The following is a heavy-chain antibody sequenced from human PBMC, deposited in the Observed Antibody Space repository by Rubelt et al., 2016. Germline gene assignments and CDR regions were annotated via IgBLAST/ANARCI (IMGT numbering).Heavy chain of an antibody. Sequence: QVQLQQWGAGLLKPSETLSLTCTVSGGSFSGYYWSWIRQPPGKGLEWIGEINHSGSTNYNPSLKSRVTISVNTSKNQFSRKLSSVTAADTAVYYCAKRRYSRAWLPDSWGQGTLVTVSS. CDR1: GGSFSGYY. D-gene: IGHD3-9*01. CDR2: INHSGST. J-gene: IGHJ4*02. CDR3: AKRRYSRAWLPDS. V-gene: IGHV4-34*01.